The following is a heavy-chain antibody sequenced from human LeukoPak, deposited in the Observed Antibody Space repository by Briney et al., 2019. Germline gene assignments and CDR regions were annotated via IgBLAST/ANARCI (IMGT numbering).Heavy chain of an antibody. CDR1: GYTFTSYG. D-gene: IGHD6-13*01. Sequence: GASVKVSCKASGYTFTSYGISWVRQAPGQGLEWMGWISAYNGNTNYAQKLQGRVTMTTDTSTSTAYMELRSLRSDDTAVYYCARDFGRSSWTYYFDYWGQGTLVTVSS. J-gene: IGHJ4*02. CDR2: ISAYNGNT. V-gene: IGHV1-18*01. CDR3: ARDFGRSSWTYYFDY.